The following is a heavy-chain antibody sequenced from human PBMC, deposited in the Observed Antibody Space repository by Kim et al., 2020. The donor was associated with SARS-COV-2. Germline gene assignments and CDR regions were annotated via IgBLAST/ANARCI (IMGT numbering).Heavy chain of an antibody. D-gene: IGHD2-8*01. Sequence: GGSLRLSCAASGFSFNTHGMHWVRQAPGKGLEWVAVITVDGISKHYVDSVKGRFTISRDNAKNTLYLQMSKLTGEDTAVYYCATDNLPRARSGVLHYWGQGTLVTVSS. J-gene: IGHJ4*02. CDR3: ATDNLPRARSGVLHY. CDR2: ITVDGISK. CDR1: GFSFNTHG. V-gene: IGHV3-33*05.